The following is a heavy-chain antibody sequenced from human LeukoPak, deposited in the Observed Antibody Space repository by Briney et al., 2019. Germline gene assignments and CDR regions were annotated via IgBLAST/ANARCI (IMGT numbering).Heavy chain of an antibody. J-gene: IGHJ4*02. V-gene: IGHV3-7*04. D-gene: IGHD2-15*01. CDR2: INQDGSAE. CDR1: GFTFSSYW. CDR3: ARLYCSGGGCYNYFDY. Sequence: GGSLRLSCAASGFTFSSYWMSWVRQAPGRGLEWVANINQDGSAEYYVDSVKGRFTISRDNAKNSLYLQMNSLGAEDTAVHYCARLYCSGGGCYNYFDYGGQGTLVTVSS.